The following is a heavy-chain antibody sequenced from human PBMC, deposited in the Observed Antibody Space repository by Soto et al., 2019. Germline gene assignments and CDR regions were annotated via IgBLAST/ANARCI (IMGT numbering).Heavy chain of an antibody. D-gene: IGHD3-10*01. CDR2: ISGSGGST. J-gene: IGHJ4*02. V-gene: IGHV3-23*01. CDR3: AKAAGWFGEFDY. CDR1: GFTFSSYA. Sequence: EVQLLESGGGLVQPGGSLRLSCAASGFTFSSYAMRWVRQAPGKGLEWVSAISGSGGSTYYADSVKGRFTISRDNSKHTLYLQMNSLRAEDTAVYYCAKAAGWFGEFDYWGQGTLVTVSS.